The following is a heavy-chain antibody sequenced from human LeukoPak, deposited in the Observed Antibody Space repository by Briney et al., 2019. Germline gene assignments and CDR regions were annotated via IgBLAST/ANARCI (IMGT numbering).Heavy chain of an antibody. CDR1: RFIFRNYW. Sequence: GGSLRLSCAASRFIFRNYWMSWVRQGPGEGLEWVANINQGGSEKYYVDSVKGRCTISRDNAKNSLDLQMNSLRVEDTAIYYCARLAVPPGNRGWYYEHWGQGTLVTVSS. CDR2: INQGGSEK. V-gene: IGHV3-7*03. CDR3: ARLAVPPGNRGWYYEH. J-gene: IGHJ4*02. D-gene: IGHD2-2*01.